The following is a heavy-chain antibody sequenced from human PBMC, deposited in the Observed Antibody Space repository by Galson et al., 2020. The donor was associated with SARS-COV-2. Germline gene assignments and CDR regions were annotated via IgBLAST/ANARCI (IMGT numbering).Heavy chain of an antibody. Sequence: SQTLSLTCAVYGGSSKNYYWTWIRQSPAQGLHWIGEINHRGSTTYDPSRHGRVATSVDTSKNQFSLRLSSVTAADTAVYYCVRGAEERRIIVVVPYYYTYMDVWGGGTAVTVSS. J-gene: IGHJ6*03. D-gene: IGHD2-2*01. CDR2: INHRGST. CDR3: VRGAEERRIIVVVPYYYTYMDV. V-gene: IGHV4-34*01. CDR1: GGSSKNYY.